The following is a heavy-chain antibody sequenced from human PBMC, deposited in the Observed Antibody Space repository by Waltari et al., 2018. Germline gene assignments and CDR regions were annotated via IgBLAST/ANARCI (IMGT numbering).Heavy chain of an antibody. CDR3: ARFPTSRATKDY. CDR2: INPNRGGT. CDR1: GYTFTGYY. Sequence: QVQLVQSGAEVKKPGASVKVSCKASGYTFTGYYMHWVRQAPGQGLEWMGRINPNRGGTNYAQKFQGRVTMTRDTSISTAYMELSRLRSDDTAVYYCARFPTSRATKDYWGQGTLVTVSS. J-gene: IGHJ4*02. D-gene: IGHD1-26*01. V-gene: IGHV1-2*06.